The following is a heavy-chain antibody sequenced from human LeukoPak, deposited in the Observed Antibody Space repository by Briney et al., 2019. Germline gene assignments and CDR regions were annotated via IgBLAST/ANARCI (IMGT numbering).Heavy chain of an antibody. D-gene: IGHD4-11*01. J-gene: IGHJ5*02. CDR1: GSTFSSYS. Sequence: GGSLRLSCAASGSTFSSYSMNWVRQAPGKGLEWVSSISSSSSYIYYADSVKGRFTISRDNAKNSLYLQMNSLKTEDTAVYYCTSDHDYSTDNWFDPWGQGTLVTVSS. V-gene: IGHV3-21*04. CDR2: ISSSSSYI. CDR3: TSDHDYSTDNWFDP.